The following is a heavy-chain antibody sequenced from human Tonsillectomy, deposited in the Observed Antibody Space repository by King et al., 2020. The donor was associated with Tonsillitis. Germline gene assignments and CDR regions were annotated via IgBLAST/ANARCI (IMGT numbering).Heavy chain of an antibody. CDR1: GGTFSSYA. J-gene: IGHJ6*03. Sequence: VQLVESGTEVKKPGSSVKVSCKASGGTFSSYAISWVRQAPGQGLEWMGEIIPNFDTANYAQNFQGRVTITADKSTSTAYMELSSLRSEDKAVYYCAREDSGYDYVGYYYYYMAVWGKGTTVIVSS. CDR2: IIPNFDTA. CDR3: AREDSGYDYVGYYYYYMAV. V-gene: IGHV1-69*06. D-gene: IGHD5-12*01.